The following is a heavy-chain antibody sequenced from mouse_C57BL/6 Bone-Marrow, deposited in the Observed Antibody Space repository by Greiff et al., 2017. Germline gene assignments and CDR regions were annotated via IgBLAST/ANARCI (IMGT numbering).Heavy chain of an antibody. Sequence: VHLVESGAELARPGASVKMSCKASGYTFTSYTMHWVKQRPGQGLEWIGYINPSSGYTKYNQKFKDKATLTADKSSSTAYMQLSSLTSEDSAVYYCARGAWFAYWGQGTLVTVSA. V-gene: IGHV1-4*01. CDR2: INPSSGYT. CDR1: GYTFTSYT. J-gene: IGHJ3*01. CDR3: ARGAWFAY.